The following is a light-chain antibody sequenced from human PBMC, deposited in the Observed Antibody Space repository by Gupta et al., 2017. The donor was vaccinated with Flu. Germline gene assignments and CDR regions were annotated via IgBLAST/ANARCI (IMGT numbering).Light chain of an antibody. CDR3: QQYDTSPGT. CDR2: DAS. CDR1: QSVKSNY. Sequence: EIVLTQSPDTVSLSPGERATLSCRASQSVKSNYLAWYQQKPGQAPRLLIYDASSRATGIPDRFSGSGSGTDFTLTISRLEPEDFAVYCCQQYDTSPGTFGQGTKVEVK. J-gene: IGKJ1*01. V-gene: IGKV3-20*01.